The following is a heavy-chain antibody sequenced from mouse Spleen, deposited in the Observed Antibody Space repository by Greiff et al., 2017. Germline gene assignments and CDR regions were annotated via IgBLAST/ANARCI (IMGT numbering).Heavy chain of an antibody. V-gene: IGHV1-69*01. CDR3: ARRYYGSLAY. CDR1: GYTFTSYW. Sequence: QVQLQQSGAELVMPGASVKLSCKASGYTFTSYWMHWVKQRPGQGLEWIGEIDPSDSYTNYNQKFKGKATLTVDKSSSTAYMQLSSLTSEDSAVYYCARRYYGSLAYWGQGTLVTVSA. J-gene: IGHJ3*01. CDR2: IDPSDSYT. D-gene: IGHD1-1*01.